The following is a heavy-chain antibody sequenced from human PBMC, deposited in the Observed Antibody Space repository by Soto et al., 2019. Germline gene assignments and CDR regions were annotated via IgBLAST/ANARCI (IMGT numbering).Heavy chain of an antibody. J-gene: IGHJ4*02. Sequence: SVKVSCKASGGTFSSYAIRWVRQAPGQGLEWMGGIIPIFGTANYAQKFQGRVTITADESTSTAYMELSSLRSEDTAVYYCARESYCGGDCYYYFDYWGQGTLVTVSS. CDR1: GGTFSSYA. CDR2: IIPIFGTA. D-gene: IGHD2-21*02. CDR3: ARESYCGGDCYYYFDY. V-gene: IGHV1-69*13.